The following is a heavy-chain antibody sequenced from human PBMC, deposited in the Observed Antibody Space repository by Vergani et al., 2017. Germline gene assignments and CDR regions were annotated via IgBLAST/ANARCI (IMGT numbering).Heavy chain of an antibody. CDR2: IYHSGST. CDR3: ARHVGYGDSNYSGDWFDP. Sequence: QVQLQESGPGLVKPSETLSLTCAVSGYSISSGYYWGWIRQPPGKGLEWIGSIYHSGSTYYNPSLKSRVTISVDTSKNQFSLKLTSVTAADTALYYCARHVGYGDSNYSGDWFDPWGQGNLVTVSS. J-gene: IGHJ5*02. V-gene: IGHV4-38-2*01. D-gene: IGHD4-17*01. CDR1: GYSISSGYY.